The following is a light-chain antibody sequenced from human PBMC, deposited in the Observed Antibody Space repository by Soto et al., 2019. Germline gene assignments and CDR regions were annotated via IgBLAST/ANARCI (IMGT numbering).Light chain of an antibody. V-gene: IGKV3-20*01. CDR2: GAS. J-gene: IGKJ1*01. CDR3: QQYGSSPWT. CDR1: QSVSSSY. Sequence: EIVLTQSPGTLSLSPGERATLSCRASQSVSSSYLAWHQQKPGQAPRLLIYGASSSATGITDRFSGSGSGTDFTLTISSLEPEDFAVYYCQQYGSSPWTFGQGTKVEIK.